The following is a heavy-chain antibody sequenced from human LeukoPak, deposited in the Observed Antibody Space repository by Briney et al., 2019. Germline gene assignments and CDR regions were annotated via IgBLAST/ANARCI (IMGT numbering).Heavy chain of an antibody. Sequence: QPGGSLRLSCAASGFTFSSFWMHWGRHAPGKGLVWVSRINTDGNDATYADSVKGRFTISRDNAKRTLYLQMKSLRAEDTGVFYCARGGKLEPTALASWGQGTLVTVSS. CDR1: GFTFSSFW. CDR2: INTDGNDA. J-gene: IGHJ4*02. D-gene: IGHD2-2*01. V-gene: IGHV3-74*01. CDR3: ARGGKLEPTALAS.